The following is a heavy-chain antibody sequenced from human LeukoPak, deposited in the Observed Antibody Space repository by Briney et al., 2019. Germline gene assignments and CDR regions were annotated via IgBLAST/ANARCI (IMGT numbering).Heavy chain of an antibody. CDR3: ARGETVAGLFDY. V-gene: IGHV3-66*02. D-gene: IGHD6-19*01. Sequence: GGSLRLSCAASGFTVSRNYMSWVRQAPGKGLEWVSFIYTGGSTYYAESVKGRFTISRDTSQNTLYLQMNSPRAEDTAVYYCARGETVAGLFDYWGQGTLVTVSS. J-gene: IGHJ4*02. CDR1: GFTVSRNY. CDR2: IYTGGST.